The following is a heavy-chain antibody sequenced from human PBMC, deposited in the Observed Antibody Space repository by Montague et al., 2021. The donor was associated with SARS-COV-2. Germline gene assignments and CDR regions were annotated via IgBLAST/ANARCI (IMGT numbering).Heavy chain of an antibody. CDR1: GGSISSYY. J-gene: IGHJ6*02. CDR3: ARGGGDSADYYYYAMDV. CDR2: IYNNGST. D-gene: IGHD2-21*02. V-gene: IGHV4-59*01. Sequence: SETLFLTCTVSGGSISSYYWSWIRQPPGKGLQWIGYIYNNGSTNCNTSLKSRVTLSIDTSKNQFSLKLTSVTAADTAVYYCARGGGDSADYYYYAMDVWGQGTTVTVSS.